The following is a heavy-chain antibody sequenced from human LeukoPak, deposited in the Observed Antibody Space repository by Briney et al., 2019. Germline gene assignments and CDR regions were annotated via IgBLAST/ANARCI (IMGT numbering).Heavy chain of an antibody. D-gene: IGHD4-17*01. CDR3: ARAGAYGDYAYY. CDR2: IKQDGSEK. J-gene: IGHJ4*02. CDR1: GFTFSTSW. V-gene: IGHV3-7*01. Sequence: GGSLRLSCAASGFTFSTSWMSWVRQAPGKGLEWVANIKQDGSEKSYVDSTKGRFTISRDNAKNSLFLQMNSLRAEDAAVYYCARAGAYGDYAYYWGQGTLVTVSS.